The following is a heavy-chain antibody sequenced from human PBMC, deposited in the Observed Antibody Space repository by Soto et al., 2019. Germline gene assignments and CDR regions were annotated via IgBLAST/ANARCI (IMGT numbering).Heavy chain of an antibody. V-gene: IGHV4-4*02. D-gene: IGHD2-2*01. J-gene: IGHJ5*02. CDR2: ILHRGTT. CDR1: GGSISSSNW. CDR3: ARVRQYCSGTSCYLDP. Sequence: QVQLQESGPGLVKPSETLSLTCAVSGGSISSSNWWHWVRQPPGKGLEWIGEILHRGTTNYNPSLKSRVAISVDESKNKFSLKLNSVTAADTAVYYCARVRQYCSGTSCYLDPWGQGTLVTVSS.